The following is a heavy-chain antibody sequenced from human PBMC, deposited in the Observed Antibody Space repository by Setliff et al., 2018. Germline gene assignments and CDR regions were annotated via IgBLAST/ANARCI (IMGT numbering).Heavy chain of an antibody. CDR3: AKLRTPGTGYYYYARDV. J-gene: IGHJ6*02. CDR1: RFTFSSYA. V-gene: IGHV3-23*01. CDR2: ISGSAGST. D-gene: IGHD3-10*01. Sequence: PGGSLRLSCAASRFTFSSYAMSWVRQAPGKGLEWVSAISGSAGSTYYADSVKGRFTISRDNSKNTLYLQMNSLRAEDTAVYYCAKLRTPGTGYYYYARDVWGQGTTVTVSS.